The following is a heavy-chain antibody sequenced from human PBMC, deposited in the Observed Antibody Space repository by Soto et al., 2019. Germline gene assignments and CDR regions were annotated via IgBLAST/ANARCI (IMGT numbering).Heavy chain of an antibody. V-gene: IGHV2-5*02. Sequence: QITLKESGPTLVKPTQTLTLTCTFSGFSLSTSGVGVGWXRQPPXXXXXXXALIYWDDDKRYSPSLKSRLTITXDTSXXXXXXXXXXXXXXXXXXXXXXXXXXXXXXXXPYYFDYWGQGTLVTVSS. CDR3: XXXXXXXXXXXPYYFDY. J-gene: IGHJ4*02. CDR2: IYWDDDK. CDR1: GFSLSTSGVG.